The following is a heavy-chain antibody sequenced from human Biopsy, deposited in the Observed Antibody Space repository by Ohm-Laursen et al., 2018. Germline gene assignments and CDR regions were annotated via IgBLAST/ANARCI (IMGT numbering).Heavy chain of an antibody. Sequence: GTLSLTCSVSGGSIDFKYWTWIRQSADKGLEWIGRITPTGVTHYNPSLESRVTMSLDTSKKLFSPKLSSVTAADTAMYYCARELMEYYDSSGYFDHWGQGSLVTVSS. CDR2: ITPTGVT. CDR1: GGSIDFKY. J-gene: IGHJ4*02. D-gene: IGHD3-22*01. CDR3: ARELMEYYDSSGYFDH. V-gene: IGHV4-4*07.